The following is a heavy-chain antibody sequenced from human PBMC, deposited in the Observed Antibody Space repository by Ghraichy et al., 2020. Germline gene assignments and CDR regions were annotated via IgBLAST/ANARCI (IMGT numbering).Heavy chain of an antibody. Sequence: GGSLRLSCAASGFTFSSYAMTWVRQAPGTGLEWVSNISGGGSDEKYVDSVKDRFTISRDNSKNTLYLQMNSLRAEDTAVYYCAKDQIFWGVYYHWFDPWGQGTLVTVSS. CDR1: GFTFSSYA. CDR3: AKDQIFWGVYYHWFDP. J-gene: IGHJ5*02. D-gene: IGHD3-3*01. V-gene: IGHV3-23*01. CDR2: ISGGGSDE.